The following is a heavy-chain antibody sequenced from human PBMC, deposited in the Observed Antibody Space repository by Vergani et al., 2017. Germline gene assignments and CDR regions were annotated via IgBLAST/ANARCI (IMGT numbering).Heavy chain of an antibody. Sequence: QVQLQESGPGLVKPSETLSLTCTVSGGSICSYYWSWIRQPPGKGLEWIGYIYTSGSTNYNPSLKSRVTISVDTSKNQFSLKLSSVTAADTAVYYCAGRGYSSSWYGPYNWFDPWGQGTLVTVSS. D-gene: IGHD6-13*01. CDR2: IYTSGST. V-gene: IGHV4-4*09. J-gene: IGHJ5*02. CDR1: GGSICSYY. CDR3: AGRGYSSSWYGPYNWFDP.